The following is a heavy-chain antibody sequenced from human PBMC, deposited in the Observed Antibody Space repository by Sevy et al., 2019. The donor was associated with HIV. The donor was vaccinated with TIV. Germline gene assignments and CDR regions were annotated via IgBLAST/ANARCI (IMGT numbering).Heavy chain of an antibody. CDR2: TSNSGNDI. CDR1: GFTFSTYA. V-gene: IGHV3-23*01. CDR3: AKDGAPYCAGGICFPYWYFDL. Sequence: GGSLRLSCAASGFTFSTYAMGWVRQAPGKGLEWVSGTSNSGNDIYYAGSVEGRFTISRDNSKSTLFLEMNNLRAEDTAVYYCAKDGAPYCAGGICFPYWYFDLWGRGALVTVSS. D-gene: IGHD2-8*02. J-gene: IGHJ2*01.